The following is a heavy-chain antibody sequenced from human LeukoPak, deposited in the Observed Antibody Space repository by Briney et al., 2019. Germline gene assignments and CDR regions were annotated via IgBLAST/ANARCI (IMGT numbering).Heavy chain of an antibody. CDR1: GFTFSSYS. CDR3: ARDRPTGASRLFVVQ. Sequence: PGGSLRLSCAASGFTFSSYSMTWVRQAPGKGLEWVSSMSSGSRYIYYADSVRGRFTISRENAKNSLYLLMNSLRAEDTAVYYCARDRPTGASRLFVVQWGQGTLVTVSS. D-gene: IGHD3-3*01. J-gene: IGHJ4*02. CDR2: MSSGSRYI. V-gene: IGHV3-21*01.